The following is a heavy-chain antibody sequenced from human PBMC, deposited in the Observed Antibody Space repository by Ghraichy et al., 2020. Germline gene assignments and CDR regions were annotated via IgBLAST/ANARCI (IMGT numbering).Heavy chain of an antibody. CDR1: GGSISSSSYY. CDR3: AKASKGAYTGSDY. V-gene: IGHV4-39*01. CDR2: IHYSGST. J-gene: IGHJ4*02. D-gene: IGHD2-21*01. Sequence: SQTLSLTCTVSGGSISSSSYYWGWIRQPPGKGLEWIGSIHYSGSTYYNPSLMSRVTISIDTSRNQFSLELRSVTAADTAVYYCAKASKGAYTGSDYWGQGTLLTVSS.